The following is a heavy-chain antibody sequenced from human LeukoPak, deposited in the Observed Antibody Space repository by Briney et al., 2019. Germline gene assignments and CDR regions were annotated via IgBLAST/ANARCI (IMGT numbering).Heavy chain of an antibody. CDR1: GDSIRSTSYY. V-gene: IGHV4-39*01. D-gene: IGHD3-22*01. J-gene: IGHJ4*02. Sequence: SETLSLTCTVSGDSIRSTSYYWGSIRQPPGKGLEWIGSIYYSGDTYYNPSLKSRVTIAVDTSKNQFSLKLNSVTAADTAVYYCARRKSFYDSSGYFDHWGRGTLVTVS. CDR2: IYYSGDT. CDR3: ARRKSFYDSSGYFDH.